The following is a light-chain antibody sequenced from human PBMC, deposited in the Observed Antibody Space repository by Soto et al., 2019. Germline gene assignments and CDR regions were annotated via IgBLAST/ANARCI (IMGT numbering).Light chain of an antibody. Sequence: QSVLTQPPSVSAAPGQKATISCSGSSSNIGNNYVSWYQQFAGAAPRLLIFENNKRPSGIPDRFSGSKSGTSATLGITGLQTGDEADYYCGTWDSSLSAWVFGGGTKVTVL. CDR1: SSNIGNNY. J-gene: IGLJ3*02. CDR2: ENN. CDR3: GTWDSSLSAWV. V-gene: IGLV1-51*02.